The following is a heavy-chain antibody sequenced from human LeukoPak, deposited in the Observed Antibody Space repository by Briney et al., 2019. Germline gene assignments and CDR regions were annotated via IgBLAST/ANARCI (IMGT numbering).Heavy chain of an antibody. CDR2: ISSSSSYI. CDR3: ARGPVTTTFDY. CDR1: GFTFSSYS. D-gene: IGHD4-17*01. V-gene: IGHV3-21*01. Sequence: GGSLRLSCAASGFTFSSYSINWVRQAPGKGLEWVSSISSSSSYIYYADSVKGRFTISRDNAKNSLYLQMNSLRAEDTAVYYCARGPVTTTFDYWGQGTLVTVSS. J-gene: IGHJ4*02.